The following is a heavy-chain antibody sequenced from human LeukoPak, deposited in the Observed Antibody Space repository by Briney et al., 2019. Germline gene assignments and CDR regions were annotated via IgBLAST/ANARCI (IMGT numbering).Heavy chain of an antibody. CDR2: IYYSGST. V-gene: IGHV4-59*08. Sequence: SETLSLTCTVSGGSISGYYWSWIRQPPGKGLEWIGYIYYSGSTNYNPSLKSRVTISVDTSKNQFSLKLSSVTAADTAVYYCARRSPYYYDSSGYYSGYAFDIWGQGTMVTVSS. CDR3: ARRSPYYYDSSGYYSGYAFDI. CDR1: GGSISGYY. J-gene: IGHJ3*02. D-gene: IGHD3-22*01.